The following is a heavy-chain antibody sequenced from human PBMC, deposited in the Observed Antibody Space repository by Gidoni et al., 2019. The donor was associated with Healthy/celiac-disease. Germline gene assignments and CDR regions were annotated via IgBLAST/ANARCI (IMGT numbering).Heavy chain of an antibody. D-gene: IGHD6-19*01. CDR3: AREAAVADFDY. CDR1: GGSISSYY. Sequence: QVQLQESGPGLVKPSETLSLPGTGSGGSISSYYWSWIRQPAGKGLEWIGRIYTSGSTNYTPSLKSRVTMSVDTSKNQFSLKLSSVTAADTAVYYCAREAAVADFDYWGQGTLVTVSS. CDR2: IYTSGST. V-gene: IGHV4-4*07. J-gene: IGHJ4*02.